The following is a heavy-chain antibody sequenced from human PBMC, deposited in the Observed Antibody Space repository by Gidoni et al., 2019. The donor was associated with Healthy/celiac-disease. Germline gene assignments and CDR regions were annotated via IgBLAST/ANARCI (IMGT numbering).Heavy chain of an antibody. D-gene: IGHD6-13*01. CDR1: GFTFSRYS. CDR2: ISSSSSYI. Sequence: EVQLVESGGGLVKPGGSLRLSCAASGFTFSRYSINWVRQAQGKGLEWVSSISSSSSYIYYADSVNGRFTISRDNAKNSLYLQMNSLRAEDTAVYYCAGAHFPGIAAAGTGYWGQGTLVTVSS. J-gene: IGHJ4*02. V-gene: IGHV3-21*01. CDR3: AGAHFPGIAAAGTGY.